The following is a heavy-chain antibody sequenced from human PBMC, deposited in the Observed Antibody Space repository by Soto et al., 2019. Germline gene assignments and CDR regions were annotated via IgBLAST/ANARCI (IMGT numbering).Heavy chain of an antibody. CDR1: WFTFVSFS. Sequence: PVVPLRVCWTSSWFTFVSFSMHLILHTTIKVLEFFSSISSSSSYIYYAESVKGRFTISRDNAKNSLYLQMNSLRAEETAVYYCARDSTTYYDFWSGYRDSTRGGMEFWGKGSTVTVSS. V-gene: IGHV3-21*01. D-gene: IGHD3-3*01. CDR3: ARDSTTYYDFWSGYRDSTRGGMEF. CDR2: ISSSSSYI. J-gene: IGHJ6*01.